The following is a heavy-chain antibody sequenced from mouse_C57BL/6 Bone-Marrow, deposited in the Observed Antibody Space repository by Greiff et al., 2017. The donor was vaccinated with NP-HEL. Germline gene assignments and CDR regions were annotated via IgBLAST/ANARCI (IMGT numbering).Heavy chain of an antibody. J-gene: IGHJ3*01. CDR3: ARTPDYYGSSSFAY. CDR1: GYTFTSYW. CDR2: IDPSDSET. D-gene: IGHD1-1*01. V-gene: IGHV1-52*01. Sequence: QVQLQQPGAELVRPGSSVKLSCKASGYTFTSYWMHWVKQRPIQGLEWIGNIDPSDSETHYNQKFKDKATLTVDKSSSTAYMQLSSLTSEDSAVYYCARTPDYYGSSSFAYWGQGTLVTVSA.